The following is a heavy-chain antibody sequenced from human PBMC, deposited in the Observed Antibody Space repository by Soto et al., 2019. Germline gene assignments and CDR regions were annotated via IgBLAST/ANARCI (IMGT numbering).Heavy chain of an antibody. CDR1: GFTFSSYA. V-gene: IGHV3-23*01. J-gene: IGHJ4*02. CDR2: ISGSGGST. Sequence: GGSLRLSCAASGFTFSSYAMSWVRQAPGKGLEWVSAISGSGGSTYYADSVKGRFTISRDNSKNTLYLQMNSLRAEDTAVYYCATQGYIVATITRPRTLQRDFDYWGQGTLVTVSS. D-gene: IGHD5-12*01. CDR3: ATQGYIVATITRPRTLQRDFDY.